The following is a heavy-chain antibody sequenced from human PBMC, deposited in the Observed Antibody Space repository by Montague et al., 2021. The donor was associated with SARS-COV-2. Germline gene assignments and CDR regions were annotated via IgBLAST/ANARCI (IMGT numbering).Heavy chain of an antibody. CDR3: ARDSDYYDSSAGYYYGMDV. J-gene: IGHJ6*02. CDR1: GGSISSYY. D-gene: IGHD3-22*01. Sequence: SETLSLTCTVSGGSISSYYWSWIRQPPGKGLEWIGYIYYSGSTNYNPSLKSRVTISVYTSKNQFSLKLSSVTAADTAVCYCARDSDYYDSSAGYYYGMDVWGQGTTVTVSS. CDR2: IYYSGST. V-gene: IGHV4-59*01.